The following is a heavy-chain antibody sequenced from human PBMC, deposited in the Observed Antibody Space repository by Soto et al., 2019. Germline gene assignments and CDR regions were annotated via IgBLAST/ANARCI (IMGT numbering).Heavy chain of an antibody. CDR2: INPSGGST. J-gene: IGHJ4*02. Sequence: QVHLVQSGAEVKKTGASVKVSCKASGYTFTSYYMHWVRQAPGQGLEWMGIINPSGGSTSYAQKFQGRVTMTRDTSTSTVYMELSSLISEDTAVYYCARGWSYYYDSSGPIKAPFDYWGQGTLVTVSS. CDR3: ARGWSYYYDSSGPIKAPFDY. V-gene: IGHV1-46*01. D-gene: IGHD3-22*01. CDR1: GYTFTSYY.